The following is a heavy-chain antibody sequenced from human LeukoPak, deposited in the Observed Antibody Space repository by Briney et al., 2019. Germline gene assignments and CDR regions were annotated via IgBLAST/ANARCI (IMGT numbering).Heavy chain of an antibody. J-gene: IGHJ4*02. CDR3: AKVLSSGKNFDY. CDR1: GFTFDDYA. D-gene: IGHD3-10*01. CDR2: ISWNSGSI. V-gene: IGHV3-9*01. Sequence: GGSLRLSCAASGFTFDDYAMHWVRQAPGKGLEWVSGISWNSGSIGYADSVKGRFTISRDNAKNSLYLQMNSLRAEDTALYYCAKVLSSGKNFDYWGQGTLVTVPS.